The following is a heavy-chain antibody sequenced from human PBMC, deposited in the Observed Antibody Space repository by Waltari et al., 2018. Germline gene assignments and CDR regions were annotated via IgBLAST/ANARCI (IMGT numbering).Heavy chain of an antibody. CDR2: INANSGGT. V-gene: IGHV1-2*02. Sequence: QVQLVQSGAEVKKTGASVKVSCKASGYTFTGYYMHWVRQAPAQGLEVMGWINANSGGTNVAPKVKGRVNRTRDTSISTAYMELGRLRSDETAVYYCAREGRSYHWFDPWGQGTLVTVSS. CDR3: AREGRSYHWFDP. J-gene: IGHJ5*02. CDR1: GYTFTGYY.